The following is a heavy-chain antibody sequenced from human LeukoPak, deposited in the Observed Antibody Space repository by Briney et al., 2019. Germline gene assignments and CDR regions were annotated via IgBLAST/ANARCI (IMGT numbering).Heavy chain of an antibody. J-gene: IGHJ4*02. V-gene: IGHV3-11*01. CDR2: INPSGDSV. CDR1: GFTFSDYY. D-gene: IGHD1-1*01. Sequence: GGFLRLSCAASGFTFSDYYMSWIRQAPGRGLEWVSYINPSGDSVYYADSVKGRFTISRDNTKNSLYLQMGSLRAEDTAAYYCARGHWQLEYWGQGPLVTVSS. CDR3: ARGHWQLEY.